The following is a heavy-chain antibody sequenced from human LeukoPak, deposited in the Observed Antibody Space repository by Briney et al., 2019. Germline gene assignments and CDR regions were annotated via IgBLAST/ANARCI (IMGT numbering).Heavy chain of an antibody. CDR1: GFTFGRHA. CDR3: TKAVGGGRDAYDI. CDR2: IFDSGAPT. Sequence: HPGGSLRLSCVASGFTFGRHAMTWVRQAPGKGLEWVSSIFDSGAPTYYTDSVKGRFTISRDNSQNTIYLQMESLRAEDTAVYYCTKAVGGGRDAYDIWGQGTMATVSS. D-gene: IGHD3-16*01. J-gene: IGHJ3*02. V-gene: IGHV3-23*01.